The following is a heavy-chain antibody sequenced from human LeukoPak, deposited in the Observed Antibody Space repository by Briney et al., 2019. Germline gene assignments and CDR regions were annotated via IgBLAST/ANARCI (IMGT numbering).Heavy chain of an antibody. Sequence: GASVKVSCKASGYTFTSYGISWVRQAPGQGLEWMGWISAYNGNTNYAQKLQGRVTITTDESTSTAYMELSSLRSEDTAVYYCARAKTLVTTIDYWGQGTLVTVSS. CDR2: ISAYNGNT. V-gene: IGHV1-18*01. J-gene: IGHJ4*02. CDR1: GYTFTSYG. D-gene: IGHD2-21*02. CDR3: ARAKTLVTTIDY.